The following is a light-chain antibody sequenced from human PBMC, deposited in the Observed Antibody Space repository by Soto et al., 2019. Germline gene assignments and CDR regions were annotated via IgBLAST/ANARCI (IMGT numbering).Light chain of an antibody. Sequence: ETVLTQSPATLSVSPGERATLSCRASQSVSSNLAWYQQKPGQAPRLLILGASTRATGVPARFSGSGSGTEFTLSISSLQSEDFAVYYCKQYKEWPPFTFGQGTRLEIK. CDR3: KQYKEWPPFT. V-gene: IGKV3-15*01. CDR2: GAS. J-gene: IGKJ5*01. CDR1: QSVSSN.